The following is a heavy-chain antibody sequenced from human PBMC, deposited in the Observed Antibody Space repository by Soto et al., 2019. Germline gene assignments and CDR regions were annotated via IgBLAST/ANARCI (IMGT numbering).Heavy chain of an antibody. Sequence: TGGSLRLSCAASGFTFSSYSMNWVRQAPGQGLEWVASISSGRDYIYYADSVKGRFTISRDNAKNSLFLQMNSLRAEDTALYYCASSYNWYEAWGQGTLVTVSS. D-gene: IGHD2-15*01. J-gene: IGHJ5*02. CDR2: ISSGRDYI. CDR3: ASSYNWYEA. V-gene: IGHV3-21*01. CDR1: GFTFSSYS.